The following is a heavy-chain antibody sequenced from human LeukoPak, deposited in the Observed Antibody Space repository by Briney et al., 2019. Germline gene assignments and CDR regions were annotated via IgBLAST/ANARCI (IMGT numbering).Heavy chain of an antibody. CDR2: IIPILGIA. V-gene: IGHV1-69*04. D-gene: IGHD1-26*01. CDR1: GGTFSSYA. CDR3: ASHHRYSGSQDAFDI. Sequence: GASVKVSCKASGGTFSSYAISWVRQAPGQGLEWMGRIIPILGIANYAQEFQGRVTITADKSTSTAYMELSSLRSEDTAVYYCASHHRYSGSQDAFDIWGQGTMVTVSS. J-gene: IGHJ3*02.